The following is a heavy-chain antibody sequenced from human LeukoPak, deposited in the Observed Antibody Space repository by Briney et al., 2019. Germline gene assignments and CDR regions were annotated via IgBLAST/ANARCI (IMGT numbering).Heavy chain of an antibody. V-gene: IGHV3-30-3*01. D-gene: IGHD4-17*01. Sequence: GGSLRLSCAASGFTFSSYAMHWVRQAPGKGLEWVAVISYDGSNKYYADSVKGRFTISGDNSKNTLYLQMNSLRAEDTAVYYCARVAGSFYGDLHFDYWGQGTLVTVSS. CDR1: GFTFSSYA. CDR3: ARVAGSFYGDLHFDY. J-gene: IGHJ4*02. CDR2: ISYDGSNK.